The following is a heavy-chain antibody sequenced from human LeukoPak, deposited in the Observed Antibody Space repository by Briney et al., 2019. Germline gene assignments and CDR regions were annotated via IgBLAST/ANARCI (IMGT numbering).Heavy chain of an antibody. D-gene: IGHD5-18*01. Sequence: GASVKVSCKASGYTFTGYYMHWVRQAPGQGLEWMGWINPNSGGTNYAQKFQGRVTMTRDTSISTAYMELSRLRSEDTAVYYCARDPGESYGFPFDYWGQGTLVTVSS. CDR1: GYTFTGYY. CDR2: INPNSGGT. V-gene: IGHV1-2*02. J-gene: IGHJ4*02. CDR3: ARDPGESYGFPFDY.